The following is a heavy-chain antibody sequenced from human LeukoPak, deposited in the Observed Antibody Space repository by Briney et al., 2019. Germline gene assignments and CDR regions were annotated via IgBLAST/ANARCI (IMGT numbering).Heavy chain of an antibody. CDR3: ARRRAAGLYYYGSGSPTFDY. J-gene: IGHJ4*02. V-gene: IGHV4-34*01. CDR1: GGSFGGYY. D-gene: IGHD3-10*01. Sequence: SETLSLTCAVYGGSFGGYYWGWIHQPPGRGLGWIGEINHSVSTNYNTPLKSRATIPVDTSKTQFSLKLSSVTAAATAVYYCARRRAAGLYYYGSGSPTFDYWGQGTLVTVSS. CDR2: INHSVST.